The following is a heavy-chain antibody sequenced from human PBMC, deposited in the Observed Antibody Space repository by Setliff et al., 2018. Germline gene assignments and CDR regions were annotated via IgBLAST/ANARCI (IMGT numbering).Heavy chain of an antibody. J-gene: IGHJ6*03. CDR1: GGSISSSY. CDR3: ARQPYSTTYYYYYYYMDV. CDR2: IYSSGST. V-gene: IGHV4-59*08. Sequence: SETLSLTCTVSGGSISSSYWSWIRQPPGKGLEWIGYIYSSGSTNYNPSLKSRVTMSIDTSKNQFSLNLNSVTAADTAVYYCARQPYSTTYYYYYYYMDVWGKGTTVTVSS. D-gene: IGHD6-13*01.